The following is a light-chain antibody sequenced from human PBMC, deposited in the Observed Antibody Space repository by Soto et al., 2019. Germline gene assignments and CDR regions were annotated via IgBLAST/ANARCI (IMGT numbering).Light chain of an antibody. CDR1: QSVSSD. Sequence: EIVMTQSPATLSVSPGERATLSCRASQSVSSDLAWYHQKPGQAPRLLIYGASTRATGIPARFSGSGSGTDFTLTISRLEPEDFAVYYCQQYGSSPPITFGHGTRLEIK. J-gene: IGKJ5*01. CDR2: GAS. V-gene: IGKV3-15*01. CDR3: QQYGSSPPIT.